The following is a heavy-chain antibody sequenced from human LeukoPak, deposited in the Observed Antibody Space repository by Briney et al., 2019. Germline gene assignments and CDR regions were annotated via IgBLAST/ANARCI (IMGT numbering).Heavy chain of an antibody. V-gene: IGHV4-31*03. CDR3: AREGGPYRPLDY. Sequence: SQTLSLTCTVSGDSISSGDYWWSWIRQYPGKGLEWFGYINYSGSTYYNPSLRSRVTMSVDTSKNQFSLKLSSVTAADTAVYYCAREGGPYRPLDYSGQGTLVTVAS. CDR2: INYSGST. J-gene: IGHJ4*02. CDR1: GDSISSGDYW.